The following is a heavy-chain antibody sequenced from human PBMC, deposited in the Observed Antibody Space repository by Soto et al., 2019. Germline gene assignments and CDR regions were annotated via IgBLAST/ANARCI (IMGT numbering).Heavy chain of an antibody. CDR2: ISGSGGST. CDR3: AKDTPPVLRDFDWSPTPFDAFDI. V-gene: IGHV3-23*01. D-gene: IGHD3-9*01. CDR1: GFTFSSYA. Sequence: EVQLLESGGGLVQPGGSLRLSCAASGFTFSSYAMSWVRQAPGKGLEWVSAISGSGGSTYYADSVKGRFTISRDNSKNTLYLQMNNLSAEDTAVYYCAKDTPPVLRDFDWSPTPFDAFDIWGQGTMVTVSS. J-gene: IGHJ3*02.